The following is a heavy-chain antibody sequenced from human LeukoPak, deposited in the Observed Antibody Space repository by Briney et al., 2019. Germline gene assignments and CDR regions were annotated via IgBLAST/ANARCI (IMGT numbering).Heavy chain of an antibody. CDR1: GYSFTSYW. J-gene: IGHJ4*02. V-gene: IGHV5-51*01. CDR3: ARLTGAQLNNWNYYYFDY. D-gene: IGHD1-7*01. Sequence: GESLKISCKGSGYSFTSYWIGWVRQMPGKGLEWMGIIYPGDSDTRYSPSFQGQVTISADKSISTAYLQWSSLKASDTAMYYCARLTGAQLNNWNYYYFDYWGQGTLVTVSS. CDR2: IYPGDSDT.